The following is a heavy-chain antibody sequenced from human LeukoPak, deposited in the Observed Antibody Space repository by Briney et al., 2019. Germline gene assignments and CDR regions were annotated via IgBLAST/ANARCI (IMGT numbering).Heavy chain of an antibody. V-gene: IGHV4-59*11. CDR1: GGSFSSHF. CDR2: IYYSGST. J-gene: IGHJ5*02. Sequence: PSETLSLTCAVYGGSFSSHFWSWIRQPPGKGLEWIGYIYYSGSTNYNPSLKSRVTISVDTSKNQFSLKLSSVTAADTAVYYCARQERNWFDPWGQGTLVTVSS. CDR3: ARQERNWFDP.